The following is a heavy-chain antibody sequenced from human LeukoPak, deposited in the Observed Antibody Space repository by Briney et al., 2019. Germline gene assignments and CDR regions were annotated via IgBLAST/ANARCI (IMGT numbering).Heavy chain of an antibody. CDR2: INPNNGDT. D-gene: IGHD5-18*01. Sequence: ASVKVSCKASGYTFSDNYIHWVRQAPGQGLEWMGWINPNNGDTTYTQKFQGRVTMTRDTSISTAYLELSSLTSDDTAVYYCARGQYRYAVDFWGQGTLVTVSS. J-gene: IGHJ4*02. V-gene: IGHV1-2*02. CDR1: GYTFSDNY. CDR3: ARGQYRYAVDF.